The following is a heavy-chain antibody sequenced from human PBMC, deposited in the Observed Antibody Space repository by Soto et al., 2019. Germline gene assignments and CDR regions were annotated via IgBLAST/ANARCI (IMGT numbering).Heavy chain of an antibody. V-gene: IGHV3-66*01. J-gene: IGHJ6*03. D-gene: IGHD2-15*01. Sequence: PGGSLRLSCAASGFTVSSNYMCWVRQAPGKGLEWVSVIYSGGSTYYADSVKGRFTISRDNSKNTLYLQMNSLRAEDTAVYYCARDQRFCSGGSCYQYDYDNSDMDVCSLGTAVPVSS. CDR3: ARDQRFCSGGSCYQYDYDNSDMDV. CDR2: IYSGGST. CDR1: GFTVSSNY.